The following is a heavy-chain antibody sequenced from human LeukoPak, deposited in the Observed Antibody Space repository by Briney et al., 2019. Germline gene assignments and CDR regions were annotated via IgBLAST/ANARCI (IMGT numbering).Heavy chain of an antibody. Sequence: ASVKVSCKASGYTFTGYYFHWVRQAPGQGLEWMGWINPNTAGTNYAQKFLGGVTLTWDTSISTAYMELNRLTSDDTAVYYCARGHGDYDYWGQGTLVTVSS. CDR1: GYTFTGYY. CDR3: ARGHGDYDY. D-gene: IGHD4-17*01. CDR2: INPNTAGT. J-gene: IGHJ4*02. V-gene: IGHV1-2*02.